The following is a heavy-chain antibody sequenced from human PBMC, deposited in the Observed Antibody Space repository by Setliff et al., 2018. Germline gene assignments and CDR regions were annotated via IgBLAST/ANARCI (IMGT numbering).Heavy chain of an antibody. V-gene: IGHV4-4*02. D-gene: IGHD3-10*01. CDR2: IYHSGST. CDR3: ARHSSWGTVTDRPHYNFFDF. J-gene: IGHJ4*02. Sequence: PSETLSLTCAVSGGSISSSNWWSWVRPPPGKGLEWIGEIYHSGSTTYNPSLKSRVTISVDPSKNQFSLHLSSVTAADTAIYYGARHSSWGTVTDRPHYNFFDFWGQGTLVTVSS. CDR1: GGSISSSNW.